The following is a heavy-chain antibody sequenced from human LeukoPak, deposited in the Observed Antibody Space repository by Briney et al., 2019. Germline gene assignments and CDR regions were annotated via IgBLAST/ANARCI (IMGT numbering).Heavy chain of an antibody. Sequence: SETLSLTCAVYGGSFSGYYWSWIRQPPGKGLEWIGEISHSGGIKYNPSLKSRVTMSPDTSKNQFSLKLRSVTAADTAIYYCATSFVTRGIISAYWGQGTPVTVSS. CDR1: GGSFSGYY. V-gene: IGHV4-34*01. J-gene: IGHJ4*02. CDR2: ISHSGGI. D-gene: IGHD3-10*01. CDR3: ATSFVTRGIISAY.